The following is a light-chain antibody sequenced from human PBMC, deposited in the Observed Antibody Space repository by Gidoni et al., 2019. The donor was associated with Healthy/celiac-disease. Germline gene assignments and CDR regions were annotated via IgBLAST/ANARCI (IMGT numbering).Light chain of an antibody. CDR2: GAS. CDR1: QSVSSNY. CDR3: QQYGSSAYT. Sequence: ELVFTESPGTLSLSTGERATLSCIASQSVSSNYLPCYQNKPGQAPRLLISGASSRATGIPDRFSGSGSGTDFTLTISRLEPEDFAVYYCQQYGSSAYTFGQGTKLEIK. J-gene: IGKJ2*01. V-gene: IGKV3-20*01.